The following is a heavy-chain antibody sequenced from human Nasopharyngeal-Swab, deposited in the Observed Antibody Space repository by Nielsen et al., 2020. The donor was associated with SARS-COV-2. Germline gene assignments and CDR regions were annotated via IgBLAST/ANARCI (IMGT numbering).Heavy chain of an antibody. CDR3: AKRDDYYESSGLGD. CDR2: ISNSGGTT. CDR1: GFPLTSYA. V-gene: IGHV3-23*01. D-gene: IGHD3-22*01. Sequence: GESLKISCAVSGFPLTSYAMTWVRQAPGKGLEWVSAISNSGGTTFYADSVKGRFTISRDTSKNTVYVQMNSLRAEDTAVYYCAKRDDYYESSGLGDWGQGTLVTVSS. J-gene: IGHJ4*02.